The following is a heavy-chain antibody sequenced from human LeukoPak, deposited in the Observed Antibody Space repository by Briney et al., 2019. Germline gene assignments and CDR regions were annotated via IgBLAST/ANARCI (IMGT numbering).Heavy chain of an antibody. CDR3: ARKQSGTMYDV. CDR2: FYSGGSA. D-gene: IGHD1-1*01. CDR1: GASISSGNYY. Sequence: SETLSLTCIVSGASISSGNYYWAWIRQPPGTGLEWIGTFYSGGSAYYNPSLTSRVSISKDTSDNQFSLRLSSVTAADTAVYYCARKQSGTMYDVWGQGTLVTVTS. J-gene: IGHJ4*02. V-gene: IGHV4-39*07.